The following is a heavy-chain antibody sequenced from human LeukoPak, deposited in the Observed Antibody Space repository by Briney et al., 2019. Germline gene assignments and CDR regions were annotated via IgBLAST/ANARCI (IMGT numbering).Heavy chain of an antibody. CDR3: ARRKTGRRWFGESTDAFDI. CDR2: IYTSGST. D-gene: IGHD3-10*01. V-gene: IGHV4-4*09. J-gene: IGHJ3*02. Sequence: SETLSLTCTVSGGSISSYYWSWIRQPPGKGLEWIGYIYTSGSTNYNPSLKSRVTISVDTSKNQLSLKLSSVTAADTAVYYCARRKTGRRWFGESTDAFDIWGQGAMVTVSS. CDR1: GGSISSYY.